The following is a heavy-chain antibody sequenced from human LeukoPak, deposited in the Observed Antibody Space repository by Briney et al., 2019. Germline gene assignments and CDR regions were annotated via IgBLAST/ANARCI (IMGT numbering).Heavy chain of an antibody. V-gene: IGHV4-39*01. CDR3: ARHVDTATDYFDY. Sequence: PSETLSLTCTVSGGSISSSSYYWGWIRQPPGKGLEWIGSIYYSGSSYYNPSLKSRVTISVHTSKNQFSLKLSSVTAADTAVYYCARHVDTATDYFDYWGQGTLVTVSS. CDR1: GGSISSSSYY. CDR2: IYYSGSS. D-gene: IGHD5-18*01. J-gene: IGHJ4*02.